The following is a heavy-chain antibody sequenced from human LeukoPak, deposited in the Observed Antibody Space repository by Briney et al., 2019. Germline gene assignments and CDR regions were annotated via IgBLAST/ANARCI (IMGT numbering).Heavy chain of an antibody. V-gene: IGHV4-61*08. J-gene: IGHJ4*02. CDR2: IYHSGST. CDR1: GGSISSGGYY. Sequence: SETLSLTCTVSGGSISSGGYYWSWIRQPPGKGLEWIGYIYHSGSTYYNPSLKSRVTISVDTSKNQFSLKLSSVTAADTAVYYCARAAPAYSSGWSWYYFDYWGQGTLVTVSS. CDR3: ARAAPAYSSGWSWYYFDY. D-gene: IGHD6-19*01.